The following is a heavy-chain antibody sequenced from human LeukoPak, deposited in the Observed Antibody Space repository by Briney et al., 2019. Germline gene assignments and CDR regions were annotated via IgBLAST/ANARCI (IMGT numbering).Heavy chain of an antibody. J-gene: IGHJ4*02. CDR3: ARAREARYSSSWYGY. CDR1: GYTFTGYY. D-gene: IGHD6-13*01. CDR2: TNPNSGGT. Sequence: ASVKVSCKASGYTFTGYYMHWVRQAPGQGLEWMGWTNPNSGGTNYAQKFQGRVTMTRDTSISTAYMELSRLRSDDTAVYYCARAREARYSSSWYGYWGQGTLVTVSS. V-gene: IGHV1-2*02.